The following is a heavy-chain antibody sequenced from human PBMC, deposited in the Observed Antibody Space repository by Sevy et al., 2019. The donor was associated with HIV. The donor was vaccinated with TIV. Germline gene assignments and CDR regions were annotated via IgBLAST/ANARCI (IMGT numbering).Heavy chain of an antibody. D-gene: IGHD3-9*01. Sequence: GGSLRLSCAASGFTFSSYSMNWARQAPGKGLEWVSYISSSSSTIYYANSVKGRFTISSDNAKNSLYLQMNSLRAEDTAVYYCARDPNYDILTGYPSYGMDVWGQGTTVTVSS. V-gene: IGHV3-48*01. CDR1: GFTFSSYS. J-gene: IGHJ6*02. CDR3: ARDPNYDILTGYPSYGMDV. CDR2: ISSSSSTI.